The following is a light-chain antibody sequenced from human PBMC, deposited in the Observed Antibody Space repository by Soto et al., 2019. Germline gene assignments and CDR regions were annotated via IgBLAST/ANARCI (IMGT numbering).Light chain of an antibody. CDR3: QQGSNWPPLT. J-gene: IGKJ4*01. CDR2: EAS. V-gene: IGKV3-11*01. Sequence: EIVLTQSPVTLSLSPGETATLSCRASQSVGTYLAWYQLKSGQAPRLLIHEASKRSTGIPARFSGRESGTDFTLTISSLEPEDFALHSCQQGSNWPPLTFGGGTKVEIK. CDR1: QSVGTY.